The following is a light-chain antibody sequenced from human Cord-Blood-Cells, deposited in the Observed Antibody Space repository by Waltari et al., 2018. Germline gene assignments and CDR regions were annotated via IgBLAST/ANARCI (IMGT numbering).Light chain of an antibody. J-gene: IGLJ3*02. Sequence: QAALTQPAAVSGSPGQAITIPGPGNSSGVGSYNLVSWYQQHPGKAPQLMIYEGRKRPSGVSNPFSGSKSGHTASLTISWLQAEDEADYYCCSYACSSTWVFGGGTKLTVL. CDR1: SSGVGSYNL. V-gene: IGLV2-23*01. CDR2: EGR. CDR3: CSYACSSTWV.